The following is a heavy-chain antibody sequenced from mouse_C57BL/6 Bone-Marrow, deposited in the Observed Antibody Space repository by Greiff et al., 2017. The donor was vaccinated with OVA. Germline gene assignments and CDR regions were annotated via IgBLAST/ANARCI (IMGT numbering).Heavy chain of an antibody. CDR1: GFTFSDYY. J-gene: IGHJ2*01. V-gene: IGHV5-12*01. D-gene: IGHD1-1*01. Sequence: EVQRVESGGGLVQPGGSLKLSCAASGFTFSDYYMYWVRQTPEKRLEWVAYISNGGGSTYYPDTVKGRFTISRDNAKNTLYLQMSRLKSEDTAMYYCARRGYYGSIFDYWGQGTTLTVSS. CDR2: ISNGGGST. CDR3: ARRGYYGSIFDY.